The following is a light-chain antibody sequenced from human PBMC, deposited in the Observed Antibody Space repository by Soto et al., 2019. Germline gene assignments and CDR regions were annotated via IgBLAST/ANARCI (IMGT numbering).Light chain of an antibody. Sequence: DIPMTQSPSSLYASVGDRVTITCRASQSISSYLNCYQQKPGKAPKLLIYAASSLQSGVPSRFSGSGSGTDFTLTISSLQPEDFATYYCQQSYSTPRTFGGGTKVEIK. CDR3: QQSYSTPRT. J-gene: IGKJ4*01. CDR2: AAS. V-gene: IGKV1-39*01. CDR1: QSISSY.